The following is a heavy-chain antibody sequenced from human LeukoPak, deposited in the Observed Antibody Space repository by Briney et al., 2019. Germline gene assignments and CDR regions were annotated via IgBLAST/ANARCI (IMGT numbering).Heavy chain of an antibody. J-gene: IGHJ4*02. Sequence: SETLSLTCAVSGGSISSGGYSWSWIRQPPGKGLEWIGYIYHSESTYYNPSLKSRVTISVDRSKNQFSLKLSSVTAADTAVYYCARYSGYVGFDYWGQGTLVTVSS. CDR1: GGSISSGGYS. CDR2: IYHSEST. D-gene: IGHD5-12*01. CDR3: ARYSGYVGFDY. V-gene: IGHV4-30-2*01.